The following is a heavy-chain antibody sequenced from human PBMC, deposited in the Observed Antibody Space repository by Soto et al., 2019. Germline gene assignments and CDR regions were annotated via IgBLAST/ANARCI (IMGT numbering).Heavy chain of an antibody. V-gene: IGHV3-30*18. Sequence: QVQLVESGGGVVQHGRSLRLSCAASGFDFNTYGLHWVRQAPGKGLEWVAAISFDGGNQYYADSVKGRFTISRDKSNSTLYLQMNSLGAEDTATYFCAKDSSVTAAGSGGWFDPWGPGTLVIVSS. CDR3: AKDSSVTAAGSGGWFDP. D-gene: IGHD6-13*01. CDR1: GFDFNTYG. CDR2: ISFDGGNQ. J-gene: IGHJ5*02.